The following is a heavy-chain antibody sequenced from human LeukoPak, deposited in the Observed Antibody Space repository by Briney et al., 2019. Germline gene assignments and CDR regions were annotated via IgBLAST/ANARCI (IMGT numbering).Heavy chain of an antibody. D-gene: IGHD3-22*01. Sequence: KPSETLSLTCTVSGGSIRSGSHYWAWIRQPPGKGLEWIGRIYYSGRTYYNPSLENRVTISIDTSKNHFSLKLSSLSAADTSVYYCAKRDDSGGNLVDLWGQGTLVTVS. J-gene: IGHJ4*02. CDR1: GGSIRSGSHY. V-gene: IGHV4-39*02. CDR2: IYYSGRT. CDR3: AKRDDSGGNLVDL.